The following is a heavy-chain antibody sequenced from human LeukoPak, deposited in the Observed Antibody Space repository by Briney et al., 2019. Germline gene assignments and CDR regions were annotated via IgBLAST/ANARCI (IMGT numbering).Heavy chain of an antibody. J-gene: IGHJ4*02. CDR3: ARQSEFKNYDILTGYYKIQVDY. CDR1: GYSFTSYW. V-gene: IGHV5-51*01. D-gene: IGHD3-9*01. Sequence: RGESLKISCKGSGYSFTSYWIGWVRQMPGKGLEWMGIIYPGDSDTRYSPSFQGQVTISADKSISTAYLQWSSLKASDTAMYCCARQSEFKNYDILTGYYKIQVDYWGQGTLVTVSS. CDR2: IYPGDSDT.